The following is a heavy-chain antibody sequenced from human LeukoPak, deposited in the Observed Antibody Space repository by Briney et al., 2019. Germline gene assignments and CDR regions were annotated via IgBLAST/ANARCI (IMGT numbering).Heavy chain of an antibody. CDR3: ARESDSSGYYYQFYYYYYMDV. D-gene: IGHD3-22*01. CDR1: GYTFSSYA. CDR2: IIPIFGTA. J-gene: IGHJ6*03. V-gene: IGHV1-69*05. Sequence: GASVKVSCKASGYTFSSYAISWVRQAPGQGLEWMGRIIPIFGTANYAQKFQGRVTITTDESTSTAYMELSSLRSEDTAVYYCARESDSSGYYYQFYYYYYMDVWGKGTTVTVSS.